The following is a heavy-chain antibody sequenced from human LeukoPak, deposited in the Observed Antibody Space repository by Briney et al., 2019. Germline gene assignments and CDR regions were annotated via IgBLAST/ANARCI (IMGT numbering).Heavy chain of an antibody. V-gene: IGHV3-7*01. D-gene: IGHD5-12*01. CDR3: VSQQVAPP. CDR1: GFTFSHHW. J-gene: IGHJ5*02. CDR2: IKEDGSIE. Sequence: GGSLRLSCVASGFTFSHHWMSWVRQAPGKGLEWVANIKEDGSIEDYVDSVKGRFTVSRDNAKNSLYLEMNSLRVEDTAVYYCVSQQVAPPWGQGTLVIVSS.